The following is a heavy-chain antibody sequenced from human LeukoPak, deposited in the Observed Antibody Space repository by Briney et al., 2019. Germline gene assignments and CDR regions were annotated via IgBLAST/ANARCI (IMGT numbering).Heavy chain of an antibody. CDR3: AGDRPPYYDSSGYYYDFYYYGMDV. J-gene: IGHJ6*02. D-gene: IGHD3-22*01. CDR1: GSTFSSYS. V-gene: IGHV3-21*01. CDR2: ISSSSSYI. Sequence: GGSLRLSCAASGSTFSSYSMNWVRQAPGKGLEWVSSISSSSSYICYADSVKGRLTISRDDAKNSLYLQMNSLRAEDTAVYYCAGDRPPYYDSSGYYYDFYYYGMDVWGQGTTVTVSS.